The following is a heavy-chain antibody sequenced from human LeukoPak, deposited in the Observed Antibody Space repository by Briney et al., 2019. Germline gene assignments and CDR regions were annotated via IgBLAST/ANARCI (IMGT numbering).Heavy chain of an antibody. Sequence: GGSLRLSCAASGFTFSSYGMHWVRQAPGKGLEWVAFIRYDGSNKYYADSVKGRFTISRDDSKNTLYLQMNSLRAEDTAVYYCAKDPRAALLYYFDYWGQGTLVTVSS. V-gene: IGHV3-30*02. CDR2: IRYDGSNK. CDR1: GFTFSSYG. J-gene: IGHJ4*02. D-gene: IGHD6-13*01. CDR3: AKDPRAALLYYFDY.